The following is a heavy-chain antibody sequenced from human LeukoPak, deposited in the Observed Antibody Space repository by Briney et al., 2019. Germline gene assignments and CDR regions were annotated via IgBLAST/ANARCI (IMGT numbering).Heavy chain of an antibody. D-gene: IGHD1-1*01. Sequence: GGSLRLSYAASGFTFSTYAMSWVRQAPGKGLEWVSTITASGGGTYYADSVKGRFTVSRDNSKNTLYLQMNSLRAEDTAVYYCAKVGPGTYFDYWGQGTLVTVSS. CDR1: GFTFSTYA. J-gene: IGHJ4*02. CDR2: ITASGGGT. CDR3: AKVGPGTYFDY. V-gene: IGHV3-23*01.